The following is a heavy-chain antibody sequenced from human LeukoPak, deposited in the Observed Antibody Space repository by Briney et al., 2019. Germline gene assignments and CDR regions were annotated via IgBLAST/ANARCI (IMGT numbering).Heavy chain of an antibody. D-gene: IGHD3-16*02. Sequence: PGGSLRLSCAASGFTFSSYAMSWVRQAPGKGLEWVSAISGSGGSTYYADSVKGRFTITRDNSKNTLYLQMNSLRAEDTAVYYCAKDPLGLWSYRIYWGQGTLVTVSS. CDR3: AKDPLGLWSYRIY. CDR2: ISGSGGST. V-gene: IGHV3-23*01. J-gene: IGHJ4*02. CDR1: GFTFSSYA.